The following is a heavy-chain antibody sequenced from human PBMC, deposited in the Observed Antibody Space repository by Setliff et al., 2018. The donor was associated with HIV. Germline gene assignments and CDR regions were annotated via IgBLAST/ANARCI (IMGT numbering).Heavy chain of an antibody. D-gene: IGHD5-12*01. Sequence: TLSLTCTVSGGSISSYYWSWIRQPAGKGLEWIRRFYTSGSTNYNPSLKSRVTMSVDTSKNQFSLKVRYVTAADTAIYYCAREIWGQVAHVPYGMDVWGQGTTVTVSS. CDR1: GGSISSYY. V-gene: IGHV4-4*07. CDR3: AREIWGQVAHVPYGMDV. CDR2: FYTSGST. J-gene: IGHJ6*02.